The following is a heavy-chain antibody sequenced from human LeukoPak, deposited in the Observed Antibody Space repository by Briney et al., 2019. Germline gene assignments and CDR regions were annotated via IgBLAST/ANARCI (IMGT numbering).Heavy chain of an antibody. J-gene: IGHJ4*02. D-gene: IGHD6-13*01. CDR2: INHSGST. Sequence: SETLSLTCAVYGGAFSGYYWSWIRQPPGKGLEWIGEINHSGSTNYNPSLKSRVTISVDTSKNQSSLKLSSVTAADTAVYYCARGLRRYSSTSRFDYWGQGTLVTVSS. CDR1: GGAFSGYY. V-gene: IGHV4-34*01. CDR3: ARGLRRYSSTSRFDY.